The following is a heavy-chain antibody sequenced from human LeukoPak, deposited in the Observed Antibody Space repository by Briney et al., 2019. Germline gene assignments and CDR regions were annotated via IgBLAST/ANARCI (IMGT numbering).Heavy chain of an antibody. CDR1: GYTYTSYG. J-gene: IGHJ4*02. CDR2: ISAYNGNT. V-gene: IGHV1-18*01. CDR3: ARSSIVVVPAASYYFDY. Sequence: ASVNVSCKASGYTYTSYGISWVRQAPRHGLEWMGWISAYNGNTNYAQKLQGRVTMTIDTSTSTAYMELRSLRSDDTAVYYCARSSIVVVPAASYYFDYWGQGTLVTVSS. D-gene: IGHD2-2*01.